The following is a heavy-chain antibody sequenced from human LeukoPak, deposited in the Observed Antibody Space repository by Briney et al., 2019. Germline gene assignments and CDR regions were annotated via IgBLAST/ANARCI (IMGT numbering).Heavy chain of an antibody. CDR1: GGTFSSYA. CDR3: ARGNHNIVVVPAASWPDY. J-gene: IGHJ4*02. Sequence: ASVKVSCKASGGTFSSYAISWVRQAPGQGLEWMGWINPNSGGTNYAQKFQGRVTMTRDTSISTAYMELSRLRSDDTAVYYCARGNHNIVVVPAASWPDYWGQGTLVTVSS. D-gene: IGHD2-2*01. V-gene: IGHV1-2*02. CDR2: INPNSGGT.